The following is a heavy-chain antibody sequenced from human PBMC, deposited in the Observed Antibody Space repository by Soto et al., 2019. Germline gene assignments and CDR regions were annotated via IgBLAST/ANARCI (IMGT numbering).Heavy chain of an antibody. J-gene: IGHJ4*02. Sequence: GGSLRLSCAASGFTFSDYYMSWIHQAPGKGLEWVSYISSSGSTIYYADSVKGRFTISRDNAKNSLYLQMNSLRAEDTAVYYCARDRIAVADYYFDYWGQGTLVTVSS. CDR2: ISSSGSTI. V-gene: IGHV3-11*01. CDR1: GFTFSDYY. D-gene: IGHD6-19*01. CDR3: ARDRIAVADYYFDY.